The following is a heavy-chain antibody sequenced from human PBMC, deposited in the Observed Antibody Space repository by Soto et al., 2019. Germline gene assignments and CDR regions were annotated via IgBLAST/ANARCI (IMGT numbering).Heavy chain of an antibody. D-gene: IGHD3-22*01. J-gene: IGHJ3*02. Sequence: EVQLVESGGGLVQPGGSMRLSCEASAFTLSSYWMSWVRQAPGKGLEWVANIKPDGSEKYYVDSVKGRFTISRDNTKNPLYLLMSTLRPEDTAIYYCARDYEFGFDIWGQGTLVTVSS. CDR2: IKPDGSEK. V-gene: IGHV3-7*01. CDR3: ARDYEFGFDI. CDR1: AFTLSSYW.